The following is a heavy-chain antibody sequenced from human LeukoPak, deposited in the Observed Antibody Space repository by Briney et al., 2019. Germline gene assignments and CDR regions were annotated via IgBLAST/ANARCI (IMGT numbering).Heavy chain of an antibody. CDR2: INPNSGGT. Sequence: ASVKVSCKASGYTFTGYYMHWVRQAPGQGLEWMGWINPNSGGTNYAQKFQGRVTMTRDTSISTAYVELSRLRSDDTAVYYCARDFPYYYDSSGYYVFDYWGQGTLVTVSS. J-gene: IGHJ4*02. CDR3: ARDFPYYYDSSGYYVFDY. V-gene: IGHV1-2*02. D-gene: IGHD3-22*01. CDR1: GYTFTGYY.